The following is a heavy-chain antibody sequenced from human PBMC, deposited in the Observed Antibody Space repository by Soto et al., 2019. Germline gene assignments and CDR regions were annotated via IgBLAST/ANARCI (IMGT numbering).Heavy chain of an antibody. CDR1: GDTFTDYY. V-gene: IGHV1-46*01. Sequence: QVQLVQSGAEVKKPGASVKVSCKASGDTFTDYYIHWVRQAPGQGLEWMGTVNPSGGHTTYAQHFRGRMTMTRDTSTSTLYMELTSLTSEDTAVYYCARAGHVVVVTAALDYWGQGTLVTVSS. CDR2: VNPSGGHT. D-gene: IGHD2-21*02. CDR3: ARAGHVVVVTAALDY. J-gene: IGHJ4*02.